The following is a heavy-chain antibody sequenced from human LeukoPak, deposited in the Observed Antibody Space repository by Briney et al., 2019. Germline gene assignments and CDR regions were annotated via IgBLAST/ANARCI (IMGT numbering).Heavy chain of an antibody. CDR1: GFTFSSYA. J-gene: IGHJ4*02. D-gene: IGHD6-19*01. CDR3: AKGSSSGWYHGGTFDR. V-gene: IGHV3-23*01. Sequence: GGSLRLSCAASGFTFSSYAMSWVRQAPGKGLKWVSSISGDGGGTYYAESVKGRFTISRDNSKYTLYLQMNSMRTEDTAVYYCAKGSSSGWYHGGTFDRWGQGTLVTVSS. CDR2: ISGDGGGT.